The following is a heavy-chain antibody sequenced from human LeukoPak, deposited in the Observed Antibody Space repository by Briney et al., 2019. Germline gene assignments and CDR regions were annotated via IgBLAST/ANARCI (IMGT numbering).Heavy chain of an antibody. V-gene: IGHV1-2*02. Sequence: GASVKVSCKASGYSFVLYGISWVRQAPGQGLEWMGWINPNSGGTNYAQKFQGRVTMTRDTSISTAYMELSRLRSDDTAVYYCARGTTVTNWNAIKYNWFDPWGQGTLVTVSS. J-gene: IGHJ5*02. CDR2: INPNSGGT. CDR1: GYSFVLYG. CDR3: ARGTTVTNWNAIKYNWFDP. D-gene: IGHD4-17*01.